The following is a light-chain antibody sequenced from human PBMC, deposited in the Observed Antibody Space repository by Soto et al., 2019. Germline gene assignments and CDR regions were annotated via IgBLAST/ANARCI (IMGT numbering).Light chain of an antibody. V-gene: IGKV1-9*01. CDR1: QGMSTY. CDR2: SAS. J-gene: IGKJ4*01. Sequence: DIQLTQSPSFLSASVGDTVTITCRASQGMSTYLAWYQQKPGKLPKLLIRSASTLQSGVPTRFRGGGCETEFTLTISTLQSDDSGIYYCQQLNGHQHAFGGGTHVEIK. CDR3: QQLNGHQHA.